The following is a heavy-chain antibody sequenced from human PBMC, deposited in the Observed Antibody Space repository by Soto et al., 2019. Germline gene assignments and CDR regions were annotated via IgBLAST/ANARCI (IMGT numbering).Heavy chain of an antibody. V-gene: IGHV3-73*01. CDR1: GFTFSGSA. D-gene: IGHD3-3*01. Sequence: EVQLVESGGGLVQPGGSLKLSCAASGFTFSGSAMHWVRQASGKGLEWVGRIRSKGNNYATAYGASLKGRITISRDDSKNTAYLQINSLNTDDTAVYYCSRQASDFWSGKPQYYMDVWGKGNTVTVSS. CDR2: IRSKGNNYAT. J-gene: IGHJ6*03. CDR3: SRQASDFWSGKPQYYMDV.